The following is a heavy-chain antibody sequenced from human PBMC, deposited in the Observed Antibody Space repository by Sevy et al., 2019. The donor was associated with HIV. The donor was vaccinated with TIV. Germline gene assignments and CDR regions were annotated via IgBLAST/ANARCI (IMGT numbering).Heavy chain of an antibody. CDR2: ISYDGSNE. V-gene: IGHV3-30-3*02. Sequence: GSLRLSCAASGFTFSSYGMHWVRQAPGKGLEWVAVISYDGSNEDYADSVKGRFTISRDNLKNTLYLQMNSLRVEDTAVYYCAKCGGDCYSRGRFDYWGQGTVVTVSS. D-gene: IGHD2-21*02. J-gene: IGHJ4*02. CDR3: AKCGGDCYSRGRFDY. CDR1: GFTFSSYG.